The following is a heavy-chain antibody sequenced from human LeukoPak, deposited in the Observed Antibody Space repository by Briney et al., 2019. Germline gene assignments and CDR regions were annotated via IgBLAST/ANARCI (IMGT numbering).Heavy chain of an antibody. J-gene: IGHJ4*02. Sequence: GGSLRLSCAASGFTFSSYSMNWVRQAPGKGLEWVSSISSSSSYIYYADSVKGRFTISRDNAKNSLYLQMNSLRAEDTAVYYCAREGEVGAPYFDYWGQGTLVTVSS. CDR1: GFTFSSYS. D-gene: IGHD1-26*01. CDR3: AREGEVGAPYFDY. V-gene: IGHV3-21*01. CDR2: ISSSSSYI.